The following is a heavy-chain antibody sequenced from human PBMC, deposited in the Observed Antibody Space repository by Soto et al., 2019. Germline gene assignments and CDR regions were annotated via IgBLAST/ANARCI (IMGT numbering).Heavy chain of an antibody. CDR1: GFTVTNYG. D-gene: IGHD6-19*01. CDR3: TREDSIIIPAVADF. V-gene: IGHV3-21*01. Sequence: EEQMLESGGSLARPGGSLTLSCAASGFTVTNYGINWVRLAPGTGLEWVSSVSKSDCTYYSESVKGRFTISRDNARNSVSLQMDTLRAEDTAVYYCTREDSIIIPAVADFWGQGTLVTVSS. J-gene: IGHJ4*02. CDR2: VSKSDCT.